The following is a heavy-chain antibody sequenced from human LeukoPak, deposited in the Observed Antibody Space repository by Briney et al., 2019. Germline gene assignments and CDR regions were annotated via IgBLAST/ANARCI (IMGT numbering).Heavy chain of an antibody. V-gene: IGHV3-21*01. CDR3: ARASGDIVETATMGSY. CDR1: GFTFSSYS. Sequence: GGSLRLSCAASGFTFSSYSMNWVRQAPGKGLEWVSSISSSSSPIYYADSVKGRFTISRDNDKNSLYLQMNSLRAEDTAVYYCARASGDIVETATMGSYWGQGTLVTASS. D-gene: IGHD5-18*01. CDR2: ISSSSSPI. J-gene: IGHJ4*02.